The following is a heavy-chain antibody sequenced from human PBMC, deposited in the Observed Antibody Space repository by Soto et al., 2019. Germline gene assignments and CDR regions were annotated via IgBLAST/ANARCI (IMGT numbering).Heavy chain of an antibody. J-gene: IGHJ6*02. Sequence: SETLSLTCTVSGGSISSSRYYWGWIRQPPGKGLEWIGSIYYSGSTYYNPSLKSRVTISVDTSKNQFSLKLSPVTAADTAVYYCARQAAGTNYYYYGMDVWGQGTTVTVSS. CDR1: GGSISSSRYY. CDR2: IYYSGST. D-gene: IGHD6-13*01. CDR3: ARQAAGTNYYYYGMDV. V-gene: IGHV4-39*01.